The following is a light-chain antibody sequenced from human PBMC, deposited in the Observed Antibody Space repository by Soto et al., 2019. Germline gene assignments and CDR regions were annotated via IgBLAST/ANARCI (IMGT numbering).Light chain of an antibody. CDR1: QDVDNNF. V-gene: IGKV3-20*01. J-gene: IGKJ4*01. CDR2: ASS. Sequence: EIVLTQSPGTLSLSPGEGATLSCRASQDVDNNFLAWYQQRPGQAPRLLIYASSRRATGIPDRFSGSGSVKDITRTISRVGPGDIAVYLCHQYYRSVTFGGGTKVEVK. CDR3: HQYYRSVT.